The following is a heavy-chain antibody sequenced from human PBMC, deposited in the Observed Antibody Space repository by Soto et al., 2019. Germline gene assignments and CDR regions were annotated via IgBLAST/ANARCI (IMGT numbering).Heavy chain of an antibody. J-gene: IGHJ6*02. D-gene: IGHD2-15*01. CDR1: GGSISSSNW. CDR3: ARSSPFIVVVVAATLPGDYYGMDV. Sequence: QVQLQESGPGLVKPSGTLSLTCAVSGGSISSSNWWSWVRQPPGKGLEWIGEIYHSESTNYNPSLKSRVTISVDKSKNQFSLKLSSVTAADTAVYYCARSSPFIVVVVAATLPGDYYGMDVWGQGTTVTVSS. V-gene: IGHV4-4*02. CDR2: IYHSEST.